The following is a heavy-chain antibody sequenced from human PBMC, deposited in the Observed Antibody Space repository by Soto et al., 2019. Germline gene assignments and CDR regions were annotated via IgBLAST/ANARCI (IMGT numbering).Heavy chain of an antibody. CDR3: ARDKGNFDSSGYYYFDM. CDR1: SGSISPYY. V-gene: IGHV4-59*01. D-gene: IGHD3-22*01. J-gene: IGHJ3*02. CDR2: IYYSGST. Sequence: QVQLQESGPELVKPSETLSLICTVSSGSISPYYWSWIRQSPGRGLEWIGHIYYSGSTNYNPSLKSRVTISVDTSKNQFSLRLSSVTAADTAVYYCARDKGNFDSSGYYYFDMWGQGTMVTVSS.